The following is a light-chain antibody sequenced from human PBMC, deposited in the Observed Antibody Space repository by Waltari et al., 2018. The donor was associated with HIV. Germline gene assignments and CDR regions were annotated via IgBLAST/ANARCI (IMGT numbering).Light chain of an antibody. CDR1: QTISRF. V-gene: IGKV1-39*01. Sequence: DIQMTQSPSSLSASMGDRVTITCRASQTISRFLNWYQQKLGKAPKLLIYAASSLQSGVPSRCSGSGSVTDFTLTISNLQPEDFATYYCQQSYSIPPTFGGGTKVEI. CDR2: AAS. CDR3: QQSYSIPPT. J-gene: IGKJ4*01.